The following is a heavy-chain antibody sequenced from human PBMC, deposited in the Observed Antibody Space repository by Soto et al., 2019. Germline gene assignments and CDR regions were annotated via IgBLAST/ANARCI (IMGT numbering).Heavy chain of an antibody. CDR1: GFTVSSRY. CDR2: LYSGGST. D-gene: IGHD1-7*01. J-gene: IGHJ4*02. Sequence: GGSLRLSCAASGFTVSSRYMSWVRQAPGKGLEWVSVLYSGGSTYYADSVKARFIISRDNSKNTLYLQMNSLRAEDTAVYYCAKGPLTGTTDQLDYWGQGTLVTVSS. V-gene: IGHV3-66*01. CDR3: AKGPLTGTTDQLDY.